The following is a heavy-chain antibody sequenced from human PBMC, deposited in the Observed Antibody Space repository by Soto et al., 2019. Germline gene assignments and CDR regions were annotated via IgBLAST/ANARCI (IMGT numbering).Heavy chain of an antibody. V-gene: IGHV3-15*07. CDR3: TTDYGDYVNY. J-gene: IGHJ4*02. CDR1: SVSNAW. D-gene: IGHD4-17*01. CDR2: IKSKTDGGTT. Sequence: SVSNAWMNWVRQAPGKGLEWVGRIKSKTDGGTTDYAAPVKGRFTISRDDSKNTLYLQMNSLKTEDTAVYYCTTDYGDYVNYWGQGTLVTVSS.